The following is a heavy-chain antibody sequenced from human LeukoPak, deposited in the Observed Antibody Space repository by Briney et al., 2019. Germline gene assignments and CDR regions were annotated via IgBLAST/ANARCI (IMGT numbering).Heavy chain of an antibody. Sequence: PSETLSFTCTVSGGSVSSTTCFWSWIRQPPGKGLEWIACINYSGSTYYNPSLKSRVTISVDTSENQLSLQLSSVTAADTAVYYCARYVVYGSGKYYFDYWGQGTLVTVSS. CDR1: GGSVSSTTCF. CDR2: INYSGST. CDR3: ARYVVYGSGKYYFDY. V-gene: IGHV4-39*01. D-gene: IGHD3-10*01. J-gene: IGHJ4*02.